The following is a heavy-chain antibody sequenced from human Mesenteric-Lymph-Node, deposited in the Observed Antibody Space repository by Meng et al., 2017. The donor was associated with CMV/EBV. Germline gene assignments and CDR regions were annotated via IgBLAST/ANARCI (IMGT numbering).Heavy chain of an antibody. CDR2: IYYSGST. J-gene: IGHJ4*02. D-gene: IGHD5-18*01. Sequence: SETLSLTCTVSGYSINRGLYWGWIRQPPGKGLEWIGSIYYSGSTYYNPSLKSRVTISVDTSKNQFSLELSSVTAADTAVYYCARGGGLPDYWGQGTLVTVSS. CDR3: ARGGGLPDY. CDR1: GYSINRGLY. V-gene: IGHV4-38-2*02.